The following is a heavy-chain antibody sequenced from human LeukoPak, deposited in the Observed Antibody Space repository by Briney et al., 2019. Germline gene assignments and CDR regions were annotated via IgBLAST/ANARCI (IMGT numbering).Heavy chain of an antibody. CDR3: ARDFRDYYYMDV. CDR1: GYTFTSYD. D-gene: IGHD3-3*01. V-gene: IGHV1-8*01. J-gene: IGHJ6*03. CDR2: MNPNSGNT. Sequence: ASVKVSCRASGYTFTSYDINWVRQATGQGLEWMGWMNPNSGNTGYAQKFQGRVTMTRNTSISTAYMELSSLRSEDTAVYYCARDFRDYYYMDVWGKGTTVTVSS.